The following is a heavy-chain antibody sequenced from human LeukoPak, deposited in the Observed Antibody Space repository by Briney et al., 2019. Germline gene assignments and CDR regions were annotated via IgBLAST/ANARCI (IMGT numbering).Heavy chain of an antibody. CDR1: GGSFSGYY. CDR2: INHNGSA. J-gene: IGHJ4*02. D-gene: IGHD4-17*01. CDR3: ARGQGTVTTH. V-gene: IGHV4-34*01. Sequence: SETLSLTCAVSGGSFSGYYWTWIRQPPGRGLEWIGEINHNGSANYNPSLKSRVTISLDTSENQFSLKLSSVTAADTAVYYCARGQGTVTTHWGQGTLVTVSS.